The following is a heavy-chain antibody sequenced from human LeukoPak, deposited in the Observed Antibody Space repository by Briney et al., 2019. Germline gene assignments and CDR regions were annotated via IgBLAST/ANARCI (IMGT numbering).Heavy chain of an antibody. CDR1: GYTFTGYY. J-gene: IGHJ4*02. CDR2: INPNSGGT. Sequence: ASVKVSCKASGYTFTGYYMHWVRQAPGQGLEWMGWINPNSGGTNYAQKFQGRVTMTRDTSISTAYMELSRLRSDGTAVYYCARVAQSSGWYVEFDYWGQGTLVTVSS. CDR3: ARVAQSSGWYVEFDY. V-gene: IGHV1-2*02. D-gene: IGHD6-19*01.